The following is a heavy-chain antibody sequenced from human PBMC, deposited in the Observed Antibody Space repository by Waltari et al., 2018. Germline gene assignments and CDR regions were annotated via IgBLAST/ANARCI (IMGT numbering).Heavy chain of an antibody. D-gene: IGHD2-21*01. V-gene: IGHV3-7*01. CDR1: GFTFRDFW. J-gene: IGHJ4*02. CDR3: ARDRGYCGGDCYKNLDS. Sequence: EVQLVESGGGLVQPGGSLRLSCEAFGFTFRDFWMTWVRQAPGKGLEWVANIKKEGSEKYYVDSVKGRFTVSRDNAKNSLYLQMSSLRAEDTAIYYCARDRGYCGGDCYKNLDSWGQGTLVAVSS. CDR2: IKKEGSEK.